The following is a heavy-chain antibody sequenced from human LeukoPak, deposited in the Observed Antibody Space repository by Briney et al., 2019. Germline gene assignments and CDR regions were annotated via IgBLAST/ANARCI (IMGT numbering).Heavy chain of an antibody. CDR3: ARCIPGTTGFDY. Sequence: GGSLRLSCAASGFTFSSNAMSWVRQAPGKGLQWVANIKEDGSEKYYVDSVKGRFTVSKDNVKNSLCLQMNSLRAEDTALYFCARCIPGTTGFDYWGQGTLATVSS. CDR2: IKEDGSEK. V-gene: IGHV3-7*01. J-gene: IGHJ4*02. CDR1: GFTFSSNA. D-gene: IGHD1-20*01.